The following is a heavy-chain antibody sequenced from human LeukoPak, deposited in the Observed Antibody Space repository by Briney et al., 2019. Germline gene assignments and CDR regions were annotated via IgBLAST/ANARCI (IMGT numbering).Heavy chain of an antibody. J-gene: IGHJ4*02. CDR2: INPNSGGT. Sequence: ASVKVSCKASGYTFTGYYMHWVRQAPGQGLEWMGWINPNSGGTNFAQKFQGRVTMTRDTSISTAYMELSRLRSDDTAVYYCARDGEYSYGNDYWGQGTLVTASS. D-gene: IGHD5-18*01. CDR3: ARDGEYSYGNDY. CDR1: GYTFTGYY. V-gene: IGHV1-2*02.